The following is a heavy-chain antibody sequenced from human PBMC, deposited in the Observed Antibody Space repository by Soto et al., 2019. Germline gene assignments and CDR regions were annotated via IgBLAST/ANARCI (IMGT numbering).Heavy chain of an antibody. CDR1: GFTFSSYA. V-gene: IGHV3-23*01. CDR3: AKDRRSTSSRGTFDS. D-gene: IGHD6-6*01. CDR2: ISGSGGST. Sequence: GGSLRLSCLASGFTFSSYAMSWVRQAPGKGLEWVSTISGSGGSTYYADSVKGRFTISRDNSKNTLYLQMNSLRAEDTAVYYCAKDRRSTSSRGTFDSWGQGTPVTVSS. J-gene: IGHJ4*02.